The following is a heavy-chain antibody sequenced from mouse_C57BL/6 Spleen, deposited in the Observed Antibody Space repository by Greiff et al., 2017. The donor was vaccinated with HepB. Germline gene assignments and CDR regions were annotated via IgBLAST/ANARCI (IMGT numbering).Heavy chain of an antibody. J-gene: IGHJ1*03. CDR2: IYPGSGST. CDR3: ARNRGYFDV. V-gene: IGHV1-55*01. CDR1: GYTFTSYW. Sequence: VQLQQPGAELVKPGASVKMSCKASGYTFTSYWITWVKQRPGQGLEWIGDIYPGSGSTNYNEKFKSKAKLTVDTASSTAYMQLSSLTSEDSAVYYCARNRGYFDVWGTGTTVTVSS.